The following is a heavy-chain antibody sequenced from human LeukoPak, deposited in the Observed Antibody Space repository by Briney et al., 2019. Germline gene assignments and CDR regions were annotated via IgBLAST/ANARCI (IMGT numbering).Heavy chain of an antibody. CDR3: ARDHSGDYGREYDY. Sequence: GASVKVSCKASRYTFTGYYMHRVRQAPGQGLEWMGWINPNSGGTNYAQKFQGRVTMTRDTSISTAYMELSRLRSDDTAVYYCARDHSGDYGREYDYWGQGTLVTVSS. CDR1: RYTFTGYY. CDR2: INPNSGGT. J-gene: IGHJ4*02. D-gene: IGHD4-17*01. V-gene: IGHV1-2*02.